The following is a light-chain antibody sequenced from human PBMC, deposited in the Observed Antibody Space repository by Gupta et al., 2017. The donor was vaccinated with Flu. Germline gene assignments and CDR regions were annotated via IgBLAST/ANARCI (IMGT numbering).Light chain of an antibody. CDR1: QDVGNW. CDR2: GAS. J-gene: IGKJ1*01. V-gene: IGKV1-12*01. CDR3: LQATSFPRT. Sequence: PSSVSASVGDRVTIASRASQDVGNWLAWYQQKPGEVPKLLIYGASRLQRGVPSRFSGSGSGTDFTLTIRRLQSEDIATYYCLQATSFPRTFGQGTMVEI.